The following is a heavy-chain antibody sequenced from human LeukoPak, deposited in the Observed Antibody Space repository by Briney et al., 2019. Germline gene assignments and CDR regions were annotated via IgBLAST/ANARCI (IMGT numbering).Heavy chain of an antibody. CDR2: VYYSGST. Sequence: SETLSLTCTVSGGSVSSYYWSWIRQTPGNGLEWIGDVYYSGSTNYNPSLKSRVTISVDTSKNQFSLKLSSVTAADTAVYYCARGGGDSRWRYYIDYWGQGTLVTVSS. D-gene: IGHD6-13*01. V-gene: IGHV4-59*02. J-gene: IGHJ4*02. CDR1: GGSVSSYY. CDR3: ARGGGDSRWRYYIDY.